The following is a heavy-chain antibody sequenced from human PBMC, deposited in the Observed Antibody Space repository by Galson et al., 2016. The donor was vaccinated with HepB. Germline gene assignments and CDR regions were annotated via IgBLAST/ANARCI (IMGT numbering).Heavy chain of an antibody. Sequence: SLRLSCAASGFTFTDAWMNWVRQAPGKGLEWVGRIKSNSDGGTTDYAAPVKGRVTISRDDSKKTLYLQMNSLETEDTGVYYCTTEYSSGGWGQGTLVTVSS. D-gene: IGHD6-19*01. CDR3: TTEYSSGG. V-gene: IGHV3-15*07. CDR1: GFTFTDAW. CDR2: IKSNSDGGTT. J-gene: IGHJ4*02.